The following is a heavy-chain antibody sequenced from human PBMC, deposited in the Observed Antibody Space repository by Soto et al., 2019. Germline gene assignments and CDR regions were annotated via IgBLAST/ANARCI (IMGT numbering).Heavy chain of an antibody. V-gene: IGHV1-46*01. D-gene: IGHD4-17*01. CDR1: GYTFTSYY. Sequence: QVQLVQSGAEVKKPGASVKVSCKASGYTFTSYYMHWVRQAPRQGLEWMGIINPSGGSTSYAQKFQGRVTMTRDTSTSTVYIELSSVRSEDTAVYYCTGADDYGGNPRSYWGQGTLVTVSS. CDR3: TGADDYGGNPRSY. CDR2: INPSGGST. J-gene: IGHJ4*02.